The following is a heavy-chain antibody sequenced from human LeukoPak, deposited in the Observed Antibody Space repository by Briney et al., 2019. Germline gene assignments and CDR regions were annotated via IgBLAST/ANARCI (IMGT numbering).Heavy chain of an antibody. CDR3: ARGRYLTALGGAAAGFLDS. Sequence: SETLSLTCGVNGGSFSGYYWNWIRQTPGKGLEWIGEINHSGSTNYNPSLKRRVTISVDTSQKQFSLRLTSVTAADTAVYYCARGRYLTALGGAAAGFLDSWGQGTLVTVSS. CDR1: GGSFSGYY. J-gene: IGHJ4*02. D-gene: IGHD6-13*01. CDR2: INHSGST. V-gene: IGHV4-34*01.